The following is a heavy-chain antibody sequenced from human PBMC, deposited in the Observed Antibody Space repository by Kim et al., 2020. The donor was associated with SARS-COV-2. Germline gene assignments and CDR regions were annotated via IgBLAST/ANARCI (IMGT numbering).Heavy chain of an antibody. CDR1: GYTFTGYY. J-gene: IGHJ6*02. V-gene: IGHV1-2*04. Sequence: ASVKVSSKASGYTFTGYYMHWVRQAPGQGLEWMGWINPNSGGTNYAQKFQGWVTMTRDTSISTAYMELSRLRSDDTAVYYCARGDYYDSSGYYPAGYYYGMDVWGQGTTVTVSS. D-gene: IGHD3-22*01. CDR2: INPNSGGT. CDR3: ARGDYYDSSGYYPAGYYYGMDV.